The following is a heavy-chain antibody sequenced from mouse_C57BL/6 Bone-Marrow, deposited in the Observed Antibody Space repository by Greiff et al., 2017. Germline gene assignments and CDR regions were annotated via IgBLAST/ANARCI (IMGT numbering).Heavy chain of an antibody. J-gene: IGHJ3*01. D-gene: IGHD4-1*01. CDR3: ARSGVRGAWFAY. CDR2: INPSYGGT. CDR1: GYTFTSYW. V-gene: IGHV1-53*01. Sequence: VQLQQPGTELVKPGASVKLSCKASGYTFTSYWMHWVKQRPGQGLEWIGNINPSYGGTNYNEKFKSKATLTVNKSSSTAYMQLSSLTSEASAVYYCARSGVRGAWFAYWGQGTLVTVSA.